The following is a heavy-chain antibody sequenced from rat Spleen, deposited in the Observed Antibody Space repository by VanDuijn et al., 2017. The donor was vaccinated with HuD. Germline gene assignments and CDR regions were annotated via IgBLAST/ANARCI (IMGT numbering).Heavy chain of an antibody. CDR2: INSAGST. D-gene: IGHD1-12*01. J-gene: IGHJ2*01. V-gene: IGHV3-3*01. Sequence: EVQLQESGPGLVKPSQSLSLTCSVTGHSISSSYRWNWIRKFPGNRLEWMGYINSAGSTNYNPSLKSRIAITRDTSKNQFFLELNSVTLEDTATYYCARGGSSYVMDAWGQGVMVTVSS. CDR3: ARGGSSYVMDA. CDR1: GHSISSSYR.